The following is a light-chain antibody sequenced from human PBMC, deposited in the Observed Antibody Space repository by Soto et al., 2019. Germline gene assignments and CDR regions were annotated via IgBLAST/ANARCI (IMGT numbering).Light chain of an antibody. Sequence: EVVMTQSPATLSVSPGDRATLTCRASQSVNNNLAWYQQKRGQTPRLLIYGASTRATGIPARFSGSGSGTEFILTISSLQSEDFAVYYCQQYDDWPPWTFGQGTKVDIK. V-gene: IGKV3-15*01. CDR1: QSVNNN. J-gene: IGKJ1*01. CDR2: GAS. CDR3: QQYDDWPPWT.